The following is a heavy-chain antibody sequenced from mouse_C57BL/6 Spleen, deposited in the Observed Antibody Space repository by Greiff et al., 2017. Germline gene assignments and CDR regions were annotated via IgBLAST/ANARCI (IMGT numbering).Heavy chain of an antibody. CDR1: GYTFTSYG. CDR2: IYPRSGNT. D-gene: IGHD1-1*01. CDR3: ARGTTVVEYYFDY. V-gene: IGHV1-81*01. J-gene: IGHJ2*01. Sequence: QVQLQQSGAELARPGASVKLSCTASGYTFTSYGISWVKQRTGQGLEWIGEIYPRSGNTYYNEKFKGKATLTADKSSSTAYMELRSLTSADSAVYFCARGTTVVEYYFDYWGQGTTLTVSS.